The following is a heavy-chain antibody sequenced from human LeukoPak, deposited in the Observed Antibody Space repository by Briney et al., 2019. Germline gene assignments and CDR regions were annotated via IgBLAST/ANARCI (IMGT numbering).Heavy chain of an antibody. J-gene: IGHJ6*02. CDR1: GFTVSSNY. CDR2: IYSGGST. CDR3: AREVVVYYGPRGGMDV. V-gene: IGHV3-66*01. D-gene: IGHD3-10*01. Sequence: GGSLRLSCAASGFTVSSNYMSWVRQAPGKGLEWVSVIYSGGSTYYADSVKGRFTISRDNSKNTLYLQMNSLRAEDTAVYYCAREVVVYYGPRGGMDVWGQGTTVTVSS.